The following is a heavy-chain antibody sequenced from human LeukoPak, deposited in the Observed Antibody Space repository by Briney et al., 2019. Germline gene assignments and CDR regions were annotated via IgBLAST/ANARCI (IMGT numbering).Heavy chain of an antibody. CDR1: GFSFSSYE. J-gene: IGHJ4*02. CDR2: ISSSGSTK. V-gene: IGHV3-48*03. D-gene: IGHD3-3*01. Sequence: GGSLRLSCAASGFSFSSYEMNWVRQAPGKGLEWVSYISSSGSTKYYADSVRGRFTMSRDNAKNSLYLQMNSLRAEDTAFYYCARHDFWSGFKGGDYWGQGTLVTVSS. CDR3: ARHDFWSGFKGGDY.